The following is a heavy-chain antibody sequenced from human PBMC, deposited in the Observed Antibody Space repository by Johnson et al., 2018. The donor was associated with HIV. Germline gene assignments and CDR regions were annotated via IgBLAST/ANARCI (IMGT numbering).Heavy chain of an antibody. CDR3: VRDPAGGAFDI. J-gene: IGHJ3*02. V-gene: IGHV3-7*01. CDR1: GFGSAFSRSW. Sequence: VQLVESGGGLVRPGGSLSVSCGASGFGSAFSRSWMGWVRHTPGRGLEWVANIETDGRGKYCVDYVKVRFTISSDNGKNSLYLHMNSLRAEDTAIYYCVRDPAGGAFDIWGQGTMVTVSS. CDR2: IETDGRGK.